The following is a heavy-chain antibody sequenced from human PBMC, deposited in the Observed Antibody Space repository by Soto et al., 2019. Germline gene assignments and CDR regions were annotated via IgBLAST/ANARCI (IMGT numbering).Heavy chain of an antibody. Sequence: PSETLSLTCAVSGGSFSGYYWSWIRQPPGKGLEWLGQIDHSGTTNYNPSLESRVTISLDTSKNQFSLNLSSVTAADTAVYYCETQEVGGSYVYTFDPWGQGTLVTVSS. J-gene: IGHJ5*02. D-gene: IGHD1-26*01. CDR1: GGSFSGYY. CDR2: IDHSGTT. V-gene: IGHV4-34*01. CDR3: ETQEVGGSYVYTFDP.